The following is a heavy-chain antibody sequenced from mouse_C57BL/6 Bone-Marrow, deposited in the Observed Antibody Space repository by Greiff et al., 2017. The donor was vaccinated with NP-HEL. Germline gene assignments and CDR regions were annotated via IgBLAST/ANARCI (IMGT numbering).Heavy chain of an antibody. D-gene: IGHD2-3*01. Sequence: QVQLQQPGTELVKPGASVKLSCKASGYTFTSYWMPWVKQRPGQGLEWIGNINPSNGGTNYNEKFKSKATLTVDKSSSTAYMQLSRLISEDSAVSDCARAHYDGDWRCYAMDYWGQGTSVTVAS. CDR1: GYTFTSYW. CDR2: INPSNGGT. V-gene: IGHV1-53*01. CDR3: ARAHYDGDWRCYAMDY. J-gene: IGHJ4*01.